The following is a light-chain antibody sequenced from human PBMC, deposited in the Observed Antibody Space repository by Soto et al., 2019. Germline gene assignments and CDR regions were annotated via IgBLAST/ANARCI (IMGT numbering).Light chain of an antibody. V-gene: IGLV2-14*03. CDR1: SSDVGGYNY. CDR3: SSYTSSTAYM. CDR2: HVT. Sequence: QSVLTQPASVSGSPGQSITISCTGTSSDVGGYNYVSWYQQHPGDAPKLMIYHVTNRPSGVSNRFSGSKSGNTASLTISGLQAEDEADYYCSSYTSSTAYMFGSGTKVTVL. J-gene: IGLJ1*01.